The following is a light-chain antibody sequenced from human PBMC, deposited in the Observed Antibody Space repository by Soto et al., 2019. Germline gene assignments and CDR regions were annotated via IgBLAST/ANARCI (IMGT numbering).Light chain of an antibody. CDR2: DAS. J-gene: IGKJ2*01. CDR1: QNINTL. CDR3: QQFHTYYT. V-gene: IGKV1-5*01. Sequence: DIEMTQSPSTLSASVGDRVTITCRASQNINTLLAWYQQKQGRAPKLLIYDASRLEDGVPSRFSGSGYGTEFTLTIRGLQPDDFATYYCQQFHTYYTFGQGTNVHIK.